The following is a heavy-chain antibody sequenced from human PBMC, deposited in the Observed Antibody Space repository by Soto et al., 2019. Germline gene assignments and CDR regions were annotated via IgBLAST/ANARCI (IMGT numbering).Heavy chain of an antibody. D-gene: IGHD6-19*01. Sequence: EVQLVESGGGLSQPGGSLRLSCVASGFTFSGSWMHWVRQAPGKGLVWVSRVNEYGTDSNYADSVKGRFTISRDNAKNTVYLQMNGLRAEDTAVYYCARVAVVTRGIDYWGQGTLVTVSS. J-gene: IGHJ4*02. CDR3: ARVAVVTRGIDY. CDR2: VNEYGTDS. V-gene: IGHV3-74*01. CDR1: GFTFSGSW.